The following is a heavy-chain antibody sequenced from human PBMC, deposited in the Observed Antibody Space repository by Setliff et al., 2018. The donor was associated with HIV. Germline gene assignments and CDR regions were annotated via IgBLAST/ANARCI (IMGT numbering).Heavy chain of an antibody. Sequence: PSETLSLTCTVSVGSISSHYWSWIRQPPGKGLEWIGHIYYSGITNYSPSLKSRVTISVDTSKNQFSLKLRSVTAADTAVYYCARAIQPYYMDVWGKGTTVTAP. CDR1: VGSISSHY. J-gene: IGHJ6*03. CDR2: IYYSGIT. V-gene: IGHV4-59*11. CDR3: ARAIQPYYMDV.